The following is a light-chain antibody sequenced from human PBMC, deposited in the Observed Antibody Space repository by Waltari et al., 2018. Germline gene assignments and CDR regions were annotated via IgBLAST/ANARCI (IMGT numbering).Light chain of an antibody. CDR3: QQYNRWPPIT. Sequence: IVMTQSPATLSLSPGERATPSCRASQSVADNIAWYQQKPGQAPRLLIYAASARATGIPARFTGSGSGTEFTLTISSLQSEDFAVYFCQQYNRWPPITFGPGTKVEI. V-gene: IGKV3-15*01. CDR2: AAS. CDR1: QSVADN. J-gene: IGKJ3*01.